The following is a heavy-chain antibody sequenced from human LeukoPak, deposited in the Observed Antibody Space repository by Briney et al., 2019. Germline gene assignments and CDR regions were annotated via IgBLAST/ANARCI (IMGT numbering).Heavy chain of an antibody. CDR3: ARVQWLVLLFDY. D-gene: IGHD6-19*01. V-gene: IGHV4-39*07. CDR1: GGSISSSSYY. Sequence: PSETLSLTCTVSGGSISSSSYYWGWIRQPPGKGLEWIGSIYYSGSTYYNPSLKSRVTISVDTSKNQFSLKLSSVTAADTAVYYCARVQWLVLLFDYWGQGTLVTVSS. CDR2: IYYSGST. J-gene: IGHJ4*02.